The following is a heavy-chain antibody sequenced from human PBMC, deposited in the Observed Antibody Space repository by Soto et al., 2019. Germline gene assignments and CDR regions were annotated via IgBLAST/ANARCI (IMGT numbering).Heavy chain of an antibody. CDR3: ARAGPPYYDFWSGYYTWDY. V-gene: IGHV1-18*01. J-gene: IGHJ4*02. CDR1: GYTFTSYC. Sequence: ASVKVSCKASGYTFTSYCISWVRHAPGQGLEWMGWISAYNGNTNHAQKLQGRVTMTTDTSTSTAYMELRSLRSDDTAVYYCARAGPPYYDFWSGYYTWDYWGQGTLVTVSS. D-gene: IGHD3-3*01. CDR2: ISAYNGNT.